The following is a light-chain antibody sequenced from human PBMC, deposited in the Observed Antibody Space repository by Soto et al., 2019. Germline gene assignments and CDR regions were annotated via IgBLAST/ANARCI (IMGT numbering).Light chain of an antibody. J-gene: IGKJ1*01. Sequence: DIQMTQSPSTLSASVGDRVTITCRASQSISSRLAWYQQKPGKVPKLLIYKASSLESGVPSRFSGSGSGTEFPLTISSLQPDDFATYHCQQYDSYSWTFGQGTKVEI. CDR3: QQYDSYSWT. CDR2: KAS. V-gene: IGKV1-5*03. CDR1: QSISSR.